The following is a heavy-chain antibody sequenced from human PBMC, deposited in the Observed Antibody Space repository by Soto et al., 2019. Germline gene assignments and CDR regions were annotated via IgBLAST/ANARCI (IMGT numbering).Heavy chain of an antibody. CDR2: INSSGDT. CDR3: ARGWNPHSNVNFYYMDV. V-gene: IGHV4-34*02. J-gene: IGHJ6*03. D-gene: IGHD1-1*01. Sequence: VQLQQWGAGLLKPSETLSLTCAVYGGSFSGHFWTWIRQPPGKGLEWIGEINSSGDTSYNPSLNSRVAMSVDTPERQFSLKLPSVTAADTAVYYCARGWNPHSNVNFYYMDVWAKGTTVTISS. CDR1: GGSFSGHF.